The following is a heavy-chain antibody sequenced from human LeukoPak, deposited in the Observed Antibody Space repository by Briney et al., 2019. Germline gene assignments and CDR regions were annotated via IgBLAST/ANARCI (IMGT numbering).Heavy chain of an antibody. CDR1: GFTVSSNY. CDR3: ARDGNILSGYYAEY. Sequence: GGSLRLSCAASGFTVSSNYMSWVRQAPGKGLEWVSVIYSGGSTYYADSVKGRFTISRDNSKNTLYLQMNSLRAEDTAVYYCARDGNILSGYYAEYWGQGILVTVSS. CDR2: IYSGGST. J-gene: IGHJ4*02. V-gene: IGHV3-66*01. D-gene: IGHD3-9*01.